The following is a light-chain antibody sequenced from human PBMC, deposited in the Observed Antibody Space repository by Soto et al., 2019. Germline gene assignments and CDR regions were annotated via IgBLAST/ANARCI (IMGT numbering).Light chain of an antibody. CDR3: QKYSSVIT. CDR2: AAS. J-gene: IGKJ5*01. V-gene: IGKV1-27*01. Sequence: DIQMTQSRSSLSASVGDRVTITCRASQGISNFLAWYQQKPGKVPKLLISAASTLQSGVPSRFSGSGSGTDFTLTITSLQPEDVATYYCQKYSSVITFGQGTRLEI. CDR1: QGISNF.